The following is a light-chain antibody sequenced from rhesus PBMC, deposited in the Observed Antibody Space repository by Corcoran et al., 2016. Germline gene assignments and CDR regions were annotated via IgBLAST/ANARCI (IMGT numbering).Light chain of an antibody. Sequence: DIQMTQSPSSLSASVGDRVTITCRTSENVNNYLNWYQQKPGKAPKLLFYKASTLQSGVPSRFSGSGSGTDYTFTISSLQSEDVATYYCQHNYGTPLTFGGGTKVEIK. J-gene: IGKJ4*01. V-gene: IGKV1-74*01. CDR2: KAS. CDR1: ENVNNY. CDR3: QHNYGTPLT.